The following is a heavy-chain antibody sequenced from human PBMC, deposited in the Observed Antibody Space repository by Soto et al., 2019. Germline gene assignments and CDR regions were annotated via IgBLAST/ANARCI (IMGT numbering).Heavy chain of an antibody. Sequence: QVQLQESGPGLVKPSQTLSLTCTVSGGSISSGGYYWSWIRQHPGKGLEWIGYIYYSGSTYFTPSLKSRLTISVDTSKNQFSLQLSSVTAADTAVYYCARAGHRSSSEGANWFDPWGQGTLVTVSS. V-gene: IGHV4-31*03. CDR1: GGSISSGGYY. CDR3: ARAGHRSSSEGANWFDP. CDR2: IYYSGST. D-gene: IGHD6-6*01. J-gene: IGHJ5*02.